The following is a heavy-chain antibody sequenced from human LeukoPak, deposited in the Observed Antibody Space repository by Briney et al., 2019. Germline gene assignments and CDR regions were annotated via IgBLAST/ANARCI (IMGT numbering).Heavy chain of an antibody. CDR2: ISWNSGSI. D-gene: IGHD5-18*01. Sequence: PGRSLRLSCAASGFTFDDYAMHWVRQAPGKGLEWVSGISWNSGSIGYADSVKGRFTISRDNAKNSLYLQMNSLRAEDTALYYCAKDIGDGYETPGDYWGQGTLVTVSS. CDR3: AKDIGDGYETPGDY. V-gene: IGHV3-9*01. CDR1: GFTFDDYA. J-gene: IGHJ4*02.